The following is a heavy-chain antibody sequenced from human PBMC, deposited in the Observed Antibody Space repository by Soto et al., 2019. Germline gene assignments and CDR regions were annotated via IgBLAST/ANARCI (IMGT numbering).Heavy chain of an antibody. J-gene: IGHJ4*02. CDR1: GFTFSDYY. D-gene: IGHD1-7*01. CDR3: ARGNYNWNYDY. CDR2: ISGSGSPI. Sequence: GGSLRLSCAASGFTFSDYYMSWIRQAPGKGLEWVSYISGSGSPIYFADSVKGRFTISRDNAKNSMYLQMNSLRAEDTAVYYCARGNYNWNYDYWGQGTLVTVYS. V-gene: IGHV3-11*01.